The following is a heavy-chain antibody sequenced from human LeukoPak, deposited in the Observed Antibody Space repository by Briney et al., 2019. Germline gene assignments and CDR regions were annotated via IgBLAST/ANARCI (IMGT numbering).Heavy chain of an antibody. D-gene: IGHD2-15*01. J-gene: IGHJ5*01. Sequence: MTGGSLRLSCAASGFTFSIYTMTWVRQAPGRGLEWVSSISSSRDYIFYADSLKGRFTTSRDNAKNSLYLQMNSLRVEDTAIYYCARDRTHHSGYPSWFDSWGQGTLVTVSS. CDR1: GFTFSIYT. CDR2: ISSSRDYI. CDR3: ARDRTHHSGYPSWFDS. V-gene: IGHV3-21*01.